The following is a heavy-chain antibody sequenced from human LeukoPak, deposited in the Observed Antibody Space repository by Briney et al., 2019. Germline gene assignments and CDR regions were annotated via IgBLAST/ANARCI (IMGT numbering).Heavy chain of an antibody. V-gene: IGHV1-2*02. CDR1: GYTFTGYY. Sequence: GASVKVSCKASGYTFTGYYMHWVRQAPGQGLEWMGWINPNSGGTNYAQKFQGRVTMTRDTSISTAYMELSRLRSDDTAVYYCARDLSGPDILTGYYVFVGFDPWGQGTLVTVSS. CDR3: ARDLSGPDILTGYYVFVGFDP. CDR2: INPNSGGT. D-gene: IGHD3-9*01. J-gene: IGHJ5*02.